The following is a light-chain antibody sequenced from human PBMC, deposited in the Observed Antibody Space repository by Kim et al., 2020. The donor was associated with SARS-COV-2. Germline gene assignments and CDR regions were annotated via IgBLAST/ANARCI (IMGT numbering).Light chain of an antibody. CDR2: GKN. V-gene: IGLV3-19*01. Sequence: ALGQTVRITCQGDSLRSYYASWYQQKTGQAPVLVIYGKNNRPSGIPDRFSGSSSGNTASLTITGAQAEDEADYYCNSRDSSGNHLVFGGGTKLTVL. CDR3: NSRDSSGNHLV. J-gene: IGLJ2*01. CDR1: SLRSYY.